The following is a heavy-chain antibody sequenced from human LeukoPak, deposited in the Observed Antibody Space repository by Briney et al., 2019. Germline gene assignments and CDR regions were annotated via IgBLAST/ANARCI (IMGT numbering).Heavy chain of an antibody. Sequence: GGSLRLSCAASGFTFSRYSMNWVRQAPGQGLEWVSSISSSSSYIYYTDSVKGRFTISRDNAKNSLYLQMNSLRAEDTAMYYCARDAGAGWELLGRNDYWGQGTLVTVSS. CDR1: GFTFSRYS. J-gene: IGHJ4*02. V-gene: IGHV3-21*01. CDR2: ISSSSSYI. CDR3: ARDAGAGWELLGRNDY. D-gene: IGHD1-26*01.